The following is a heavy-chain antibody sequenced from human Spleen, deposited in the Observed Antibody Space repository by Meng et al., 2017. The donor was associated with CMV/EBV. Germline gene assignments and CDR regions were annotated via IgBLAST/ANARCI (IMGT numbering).Heavy chain of an antibody. Sequence: KAAGGTFSRDASRWVRKAPGQRLEWMGGSITMFGAKNHAQTFQGRVTITTDESTSTGYMELSSLTSEDTAVYYCARGSRAAQGWFDPWGQGTLVTVSS. CDR2: SITMFGAK. CDR1: GGTFSRDA. CDR3: ARGSRAAQGWFDP. J-gene: IGHJ5*02. V-gene: IGHV1-69*05. D-gene: IGHD6-6*01.